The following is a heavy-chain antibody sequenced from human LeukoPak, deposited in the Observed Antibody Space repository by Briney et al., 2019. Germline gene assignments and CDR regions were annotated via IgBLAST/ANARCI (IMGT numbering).Heavy chain of an antibody. CDR1: GFAFSSYA. V-gene: IGHV3-23*01. Sequence: SGGSLRLSCAASGFAFSSYAMTWVHQAPGKGLEWVSSITGSGTGTSYADSVKGRFTVSRDNSKNTLYLQMNSLGAEDTAVYYCAKDFQAFDLIGDPWGQGTLVTVSS. CDR2: ITGSGTGT. D-gene: IGHD3-9*01. CDR3: AKDFQAFDLIGDP. J-gene: IGHJ5*02.